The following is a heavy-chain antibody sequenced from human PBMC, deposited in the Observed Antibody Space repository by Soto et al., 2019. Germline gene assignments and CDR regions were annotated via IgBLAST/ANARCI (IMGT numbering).Heavy chain of an antibody. Sequence: GGSLRLSCAASGFTFSNYVMHWVRQAPGKGLEYVSAIRGSGGSTYYADSVKGRFTISRDNSKNTLYLQLNSLRAEDTAVYYCARGDPQQLPSYYYYYYGMDVWGQGTTVTVSS. CDR2: IRGSGGST. J-gene: IGHJ6*02. CDR1: GFTFSNYV. CDR3: ARGDPQQLPSYYYYYYGMDV. V-gene: IGHV3-23*01. D-gene: IGHD6-13*01.